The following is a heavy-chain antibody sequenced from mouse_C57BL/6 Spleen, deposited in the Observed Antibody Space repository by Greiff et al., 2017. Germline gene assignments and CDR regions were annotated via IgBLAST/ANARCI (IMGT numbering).Heavy chain of an antibody. V-gene: IGHV1-66*01. D-gene: IGHD1-1*01. CDR2: IYPGSGNT. Sequence: QVQLQQSGPELVKPGASVKISCKASGYSFTSYYIHWVKQRPGQGLEWIGWIYPGSGNTKYNEKFKGKATLTADTSSSTAYMQLSSLTSEDSAVYYCARCPYGSSPHFDYWGQGTTLTVSS. CDR3: ARCPYGSSPHFDY. J-gene: IGHJ2*01. CDR1: GYSFTSYY.